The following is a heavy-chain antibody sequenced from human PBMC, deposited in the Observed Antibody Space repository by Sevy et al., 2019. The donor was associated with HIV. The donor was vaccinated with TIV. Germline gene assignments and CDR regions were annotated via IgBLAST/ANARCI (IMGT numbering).Heavy chain of an antibody. CDR1: GGSISSNC. J-gene: IGHJ4*02. V-gene: IGHV4-59*01. Sequence: SETLSLTCTVSGGSISSNCWSWIRQPPGKGLEWIGYIYSSGSSYNPSHTSRVSISMDTSKNQFSLKLNSVTAADTAVYYCASWSGYGYGDFDYWGQGTLVTVSS. D-gene: IGHD5-18*01. CDR2: IYSSGSS. CDR3: ASWSGYGYGDFDY.